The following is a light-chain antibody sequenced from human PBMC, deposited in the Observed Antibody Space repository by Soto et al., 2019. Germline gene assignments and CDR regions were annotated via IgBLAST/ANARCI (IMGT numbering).Light chain of an antibody. CDR2: GAS. V-gene: IGKV3-15*01. Sequence: EIVMTQSPATLSVSPGERATLSCRASQSVFSNLAWYQQKPGQAPRLLIYGASTRATGIPARFSGSGSGTEITLTISRLQSEDVAVYYCQQYNNWPPVTFGGGTKVEIK. CDR3: QQYNNWPPVT. CDR1: QSVFSN. J-gene: IGKJ4*01.